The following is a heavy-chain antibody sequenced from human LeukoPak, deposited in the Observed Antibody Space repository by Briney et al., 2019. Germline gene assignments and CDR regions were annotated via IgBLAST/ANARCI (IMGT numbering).Heavy chain of an antibody. V-gene: IGHV3-30*18. D-gene: IGHD1-26*01. Sequence: AGGSLRLSCAASGFTFSSYGMHWVRQAPGKGLEWVAVISYDGSNKYYADSVKGRFTISRDNSKNTLYLQMNSLRAEDTAVYYCAKAAGLEWELLRPVDYWGQGTLVTVSS. J-gene: IGHJ4*02. CDR3: AKAAGLEWELLRPVDY. CDR1: GFTFSSYG. CDR2: ISYDGSNK.